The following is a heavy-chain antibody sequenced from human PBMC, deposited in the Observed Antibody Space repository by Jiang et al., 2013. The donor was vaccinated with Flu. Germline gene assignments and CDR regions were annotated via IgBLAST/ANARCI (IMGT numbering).Heavy chain of an antibody. CDR2: FDPEDGET. J-gene: IGHJ4*02. CDR1: YTLTELS. D-gene: IGHD6-13*01. Sequence: YTLTELSMHWVRQAPGKGLEWMGGFDPEDGETIYAQKFQGRVTMTEDTSTDTAYMELSSLRSEDTAVYYCATGRGYSSSWYGIWTYWGQGALVTVSS. V-gene: IGHV1-24*01. CDR3: ATGRGYSSSWYGIWTY.